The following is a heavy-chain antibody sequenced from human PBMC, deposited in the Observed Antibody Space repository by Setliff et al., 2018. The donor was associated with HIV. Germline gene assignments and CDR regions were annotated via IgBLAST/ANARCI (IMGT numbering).Heavy chain of an antibody. CDR1: GFTFGDYS. D-gene: IGHD5-12*01. Sequence: PGGSLRLSCAASGFTFGDYSMHWVRQAPGKGLEWISFITDGARDILYADSLEGRFTVSRDDTKNSLYLQMNNLRVEDTAVYYCARDRHNGDGAYDFDYWGQGTLVTVSS. V-gene: IGHV3-21*05. CDR2: ITDGARDI. CDR3: ARDRHNGDGAYDFDY. J-gene: IGHJ4*02.